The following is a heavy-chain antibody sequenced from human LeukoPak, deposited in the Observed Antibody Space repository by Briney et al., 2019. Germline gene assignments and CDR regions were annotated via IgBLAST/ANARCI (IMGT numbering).Heavy chain of an antibody. D-gene: IGHD3-10*01. CDR1: GGSISSYY. CDR2: IYTSGST. J-gene: IGHJ4*02. Sequence: SETLSLTCTVSGGSISSYYWNWIRQPAGKGLEWIGRIYTSGSTNYNPSLKSRVTISVDTSKNQFSLKLSSVTAADTAVYYCATNYYGSGSYSLYYFDYWGQGTLVTVSS. CDR3: ATNYYGSGSYSLYYFDY. V-gene: IGHV4-4*07.